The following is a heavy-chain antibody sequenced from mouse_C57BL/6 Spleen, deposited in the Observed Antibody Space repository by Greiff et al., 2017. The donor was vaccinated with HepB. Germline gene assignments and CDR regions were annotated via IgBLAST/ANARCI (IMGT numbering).Heavy chain of an antibody. CDR2: INPNNGGT. CDR3: ARDDGAGAMDY. V-gene: IGHV1-26*01. Sequence: VQLQQSGPELVKPGASVKISCKASGYTFTDYYMNWVKQSHGKSLEWIGDINPNNGGTSYNQKFKGKATLTVDKSSSTAYMELRSLTSEDSAVYYCARDDGAGAMDYWGQGTSVTVSS. D-gene: IGHD2-3*01. J-gene: IGHJ4*01. CDR1: GYTFTDYY.